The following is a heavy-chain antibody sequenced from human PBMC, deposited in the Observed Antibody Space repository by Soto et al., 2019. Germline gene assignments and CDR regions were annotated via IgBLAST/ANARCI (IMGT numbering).Heavy chain of an antibody. D-gene: IGHD5-18*01. CDR2: ISSSSSYI. Sequence: EVQLVESGGGRVKPGGSLRLSCAASGFTFSSYSMNWVRQAPGKGLEWVSSISSSSSYIYYADSVKGRFTISRDNAKNSQYLQMNSLRADDTAVYYGARVRGTAMVDYGMEVWGQGTKVTVSS. J-gene: IGHJ6*02. CDR1: GFTFSSYS. CDR3: ARVRGTAMVDYGMEV. V-gene: IGHV3-21*01.